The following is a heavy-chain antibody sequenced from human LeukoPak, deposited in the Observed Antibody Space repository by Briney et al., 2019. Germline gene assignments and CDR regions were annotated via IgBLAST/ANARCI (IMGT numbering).Heavy chain of an antibody. CDR3: ARDGYSSGWYTSAGWFDH. CDR2: IYTSGST. V-gene: IGHV4-4*07. J-gene: IGHJ5*02. CDR1: GGSISSYY. Sequence: PSETLSLTCTVSGGSISSYYWSWIRQPAGKGLEWIGRIYTSGSTNYNPSLKSRVTMSVDTSKNQFSLKLSSVTAADTAVYYCARDGYSSGWYTSAGWFDHWGQGTLVTVSS. D-gene: IGHD6-19*01.